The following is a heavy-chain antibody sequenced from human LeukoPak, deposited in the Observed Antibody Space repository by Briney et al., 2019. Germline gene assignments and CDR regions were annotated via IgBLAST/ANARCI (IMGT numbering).Heavy chain of an antibody. D-gene: IGHD5-12*01. J-gene: IGHJ4*02. CDR3: ARVAHRYSDYDYHDY. Sequence: ASVNVSCKASGYTFAHYYMHYVRQAPGHGLEWMGIIDPSTGTTNYAQNFQGRVTMTRDTSTSTVYMELTSLKSEDTAVYYCARVAHRYSDYDYHDYWGQGTLVTVSS. CDR1: GYTFAHYY. V-gene: IGHV1-46*01. CDR2: IDPSTGTT.